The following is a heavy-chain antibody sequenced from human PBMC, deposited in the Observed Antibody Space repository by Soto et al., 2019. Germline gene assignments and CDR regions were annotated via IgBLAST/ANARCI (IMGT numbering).Heavy chain of an antibody. CDR2: ISNSSSYT. Sequence: QVQLVESGGGLVKPGGSLRLSCAASGFTFSDYYMSWIRQAPGKGLEWVSYISNSSSYTNYADSVKGRFTISRDNAKNSLYLQMNSLRAEDTAVYYCARGDMDTAMVPIDYWGQGTLVTVSS. CDR1: GFTFSDYY. D-gene: IGHD5-18*01. CDR3: ARGDMDTAMVPIDY. V-gene: IGHV3-11*06. J-gene: IGHJ4*02.